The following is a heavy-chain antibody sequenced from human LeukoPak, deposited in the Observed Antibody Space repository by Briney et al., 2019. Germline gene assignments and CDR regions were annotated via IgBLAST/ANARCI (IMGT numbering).Heavy chain of an antibody. Sequence: ASVKISCKASGYTFSNYFLYWVRQAPGQGLEWMGIINPSAGSTSYAQKLQGRVTMTRDTSTSTVYMQLSSLRSEDTAVYYCARAYYYDSSGYYPGGDYWGQGALVTVSS. CDR2: INPSAGST. J-gene: IGHJ4*02. D-gene: IGHD3-22*01. CDR3: ARAYYYDSSGYYPGGDY. V-gene: IGHV1-46*01. CDR1: GYTFSNYF.